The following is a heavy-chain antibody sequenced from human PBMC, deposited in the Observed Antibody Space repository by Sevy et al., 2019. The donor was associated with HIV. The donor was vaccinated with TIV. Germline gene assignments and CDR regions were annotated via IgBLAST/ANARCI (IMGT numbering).Heavy chain of an antibody. V-gene: IGHV3-48*03. CDR2: INSSGSSI. D-gene: IGHD1-26*01. CDR1: GFTFSSYD. J-gene: IGHJ5*01. CDR3: TRNGRAFDNGFDP. Sequence: GGSLRLSCTASGFTFSSYDMNWVRQAPGKGLEWVSKINSSGSSIYYADSVKGRFTISRDNAKNSLNLQMNSLRAEDTAVYYCTRNGRAFDNGFDPWGQGTLVTVSS.